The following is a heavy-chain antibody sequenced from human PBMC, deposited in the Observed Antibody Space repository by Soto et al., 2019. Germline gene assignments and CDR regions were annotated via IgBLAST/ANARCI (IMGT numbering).Heavy chain of an antibody. CDR2: ISYDGSNK. Sequence: PGGSLRLSCAASGFTFSSYGMHWVRQAPGKGLEWVAVISYDGSNKYYADSVKGRFTISRDNSKNTLYLQMNSLRAEDTAVYYCAKVAGTTQLHYYYGMDVWGQRTTVTVSS. D-gene: IGHD1-7*01. V-gene: IGHV3-30*18. CDR3: AKVAGTTQLHYYYGMDV. J-gene: IGHJ6*02. CDR1: GFTFSSYG.